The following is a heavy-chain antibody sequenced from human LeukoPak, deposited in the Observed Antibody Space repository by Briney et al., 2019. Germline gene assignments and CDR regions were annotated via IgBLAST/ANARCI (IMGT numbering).Heavy chain of an antibody. CDR1: GFTFSSYG. Sequence: GGSLRLSCAATGFTFSSYGMHWVRQAPGKGLEWVAVITYDGRNKYHADSVKGRFTISRDNSKNTLYLQMNSLRPEDTAVYYCARGRFWSGYYSVEAGNYWGQGTLVTVSS. D-gene: IGHD3-3*01. CDR3: ARGRFWSGYYSVEAGNY. V-gene: IGHV3-30*03. CDR2: ITYDGRNK. J-gene: IGHJ4*02.